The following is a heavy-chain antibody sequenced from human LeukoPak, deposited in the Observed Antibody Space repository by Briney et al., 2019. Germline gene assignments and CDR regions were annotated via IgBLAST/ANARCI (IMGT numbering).Heavy chain of an antibody. CDR2: ICYSGST. V-gene: IGHV4-59*01. CDR1: GGSISSYY. Sequence: SETLSLTCTVSGGSISSYYWSWIRQPPGKGLEWIGYICYSGSTNYNPSLKSRVTISVDTSKNQFSLKLSSVTAADTAVYYCARERYSSSWYIDYWGQGTLVTVSS. J-gene: IGHJ4*02. D-gene: IGHD6-13*01. CDR3: ARERYSSSWYIDY.